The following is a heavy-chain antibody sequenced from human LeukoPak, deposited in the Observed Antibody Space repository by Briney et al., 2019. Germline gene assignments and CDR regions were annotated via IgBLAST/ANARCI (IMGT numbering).Heavy chain of an antibody. J-gene: IGHJ3*02. D-gene: IGHD3-3*01. Sequence: GASVKVSCKASGYTFTGYHIHWVRQAPGQGLEWMGWINPSSGGTKYAQKFQGRVTMTRDTSISTVYMDLSRLRSDDTAVYSCTRDRFPLYYDVLSGYLALGGVASFDIWGQGTMVTVSS. CDR3: TRDRFPLYYDVLSGYLALGGVASFDI. CDR2: INPSSGGT. V-gene: IGHV1-2*02. CDR1: GYTFTGYH.